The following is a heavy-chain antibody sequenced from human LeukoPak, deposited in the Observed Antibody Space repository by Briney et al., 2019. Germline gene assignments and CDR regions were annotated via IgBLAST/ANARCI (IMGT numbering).Heavy chain of an antibody. D-gene: IGHD6-6*01. CDR3: AISSSSDYCYYYMDV. CDR2: ISWNSGSI. V-gene: IGHV3-9*01. CDR1: GFTFDDYA. Sequence: GGSLRLSCAASGFTFDDYAMHWVRQAPGKGLEWVSGISWNSGSIGYADTVKGRFTISRDNAKNSLYLQMNSLRAEDTALYYCAISSSSDYCYYYMDVWGKGTTVTVSS. J-gene: IGHJ6*03.